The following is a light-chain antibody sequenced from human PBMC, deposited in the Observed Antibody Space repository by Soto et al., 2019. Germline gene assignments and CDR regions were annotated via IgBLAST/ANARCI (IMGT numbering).Light chain of an antibody. CDR2: GAS. CDR3: QQYGTSPSFT. J-gene: IGKJ3*01. Sequence: ENVLTQSPGTLSLSPGERATLSCRASQSVTSSHLAWYQQKPGQAPRLLIYGASSRATGTPHRFSGSGSGTDFTLTISRLEPEDFAVYYCQQYGTSPSFTFCPGTKVDIK. V-gene: IGKV3-20*01. CDR1: QSVTSSH.